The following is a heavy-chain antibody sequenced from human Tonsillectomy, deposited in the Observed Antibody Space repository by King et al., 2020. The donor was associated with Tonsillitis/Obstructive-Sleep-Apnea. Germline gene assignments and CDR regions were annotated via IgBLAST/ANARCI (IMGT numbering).Heavy chain of an antibody. CDR1: GDSFTNYW. Sequence: VQLVESGAEVKQPGESLRISCKGSGDSFTNYWITWVRQRPEKGLEWMGRIDPSDSSTNYSPSFQGHVTISADNSINTVYLQWGSLKASDTAMYYCARLPYNYNDDTAYPYYFGCWGQGALVTVSS. D-gene: IGHD3-22*01. V-gene: IGHV5-10-1*03. CDR2: IDPSDSST. CDR3: ARLPYNYNDDTAYPYYFGC. J-gene: IGHJ4*02.